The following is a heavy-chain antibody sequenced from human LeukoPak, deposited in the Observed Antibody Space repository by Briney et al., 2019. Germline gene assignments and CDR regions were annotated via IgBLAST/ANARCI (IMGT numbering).Heavy chain of an antibody. V-gene: IGHV1-2*02. J-gene: IGHJ4*02. CDR2: IKPDSGAT. CDR3: ARDHDYGPDY. D-gene: IGHD4/OR15-4a*01. CDR1: GYTFTVHY. Sequence: ASAKVSCKASGYTFTVHYMHWLRQAPGQGLEWMGWIKPDSGATNFAQNFQGRVTMTCDTSINTAYMELSSLTSDDTAMYYCARDHDYGPDYWGQGTLVTVSA.